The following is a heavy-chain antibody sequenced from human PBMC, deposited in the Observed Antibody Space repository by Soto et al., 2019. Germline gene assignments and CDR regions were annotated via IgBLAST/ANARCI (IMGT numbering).Heavy chain of an antibody. CDR1: GFTFTTYC. CDR2: ISNDAVHI. Sequence: EVQLVESGGGLVQPGGSLRLSCVASGFTFTTYCMHWVRQAPGKGLEYLSAISNDAVHIYYANSVKDRFTISRDNSKDTLYLHIGSLRPEDMAVYYCARGHLPRDYHSYGMDVWGQGTTVTVSS. J-gene: IGHJ6*02. CDR3: ARGHLPRDYHSYGMDV. V-gene: IGHV3-64*01.